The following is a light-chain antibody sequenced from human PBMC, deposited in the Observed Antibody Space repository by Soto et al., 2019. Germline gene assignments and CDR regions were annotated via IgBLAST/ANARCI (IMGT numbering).Light chain of an antibody. V-gene: IGLV1-44*01. CDR1: SPNVGSNV. CDR3: AAWDDSLNGPV. CDR2: SND. J-gene: IGLJ3*02. Sequence: QSVLTQPPSASGTPGQRVTISSSGSSPNVGSNVVNWYQQLPGTAPKLLIYSNDQRPSGVPDLFSGSKSGTSASLAISGLQSEDEADYYCAAWDDSLNGPVFGGGTKLTVL.